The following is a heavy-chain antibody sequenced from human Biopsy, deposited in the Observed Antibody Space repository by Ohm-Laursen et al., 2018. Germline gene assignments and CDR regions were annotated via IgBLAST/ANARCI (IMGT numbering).Heavy chain of an antibody. Sequence: GTLSLTCTVSGDSVTKYYWSWIRQPPGKGLEWIGHIYYSVMTNYNPSLQSRVSISVDMSRNQVSLTLSSVTAADTAVYYCARDSGILNYGNFKYYHYYGMDVWGQGTKVTVSS. J-gene: IGHJ6*02. CDR2: IYYSVMT. CDR1: GDSVTKYY. D-gene: IGHD4-11*01. V-gene: IGHV4-59*02. CDR3: ARDSGILNYGNFKYYHYYGMDV.